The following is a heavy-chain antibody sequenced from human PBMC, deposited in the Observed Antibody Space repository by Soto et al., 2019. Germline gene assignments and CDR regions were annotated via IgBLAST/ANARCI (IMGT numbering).Heavy chain of an antibody. D-gene: IGHD2-2*01. J-gene: IGHJ4*02. CDR1: GYNFIEYG. V-gene: IGHV1-18*01. Sequence: QVQLVQSGAEVKTPGASVRVSCRAFGYNFIEYGVSWVRQAPGQGLEWIGRISGFSGDTELAREFRGRVTLTADVSTSTVFMEMKSLKSDDTAVYYCTREPGVVATGDFDSWGQGTMVTVAA. CDR2: ISGFSGDT. CDR3: TREPGVVATGDFDS.